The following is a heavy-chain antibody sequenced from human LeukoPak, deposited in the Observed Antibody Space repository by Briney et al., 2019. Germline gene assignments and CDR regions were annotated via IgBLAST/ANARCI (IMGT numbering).Heavy chain of an antibody. Sequence: SETLSLTCAVYGGSFSGYYWSWIRQPPGKGPEWIGEINHSGSTNYNPSLKSRVTISVDTSKNQFSLKLSSVTAADTAVYYCARAMVRGVTNWFDPWGQGTLVTVSS. CDR1: GGSFSGYY. D-gene: IGHD3-10*01. CDR2: INHSGST. V-gene: IGHV4-34*01. J-gene: IGHJ5*02. CDR3: ARAMVRGVTNWFDP.